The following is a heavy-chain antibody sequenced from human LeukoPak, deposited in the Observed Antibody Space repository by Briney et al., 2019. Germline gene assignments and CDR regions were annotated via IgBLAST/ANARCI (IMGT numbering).Heavy chain of an antibody. CDR2: IYTSGST. Sequence: SETLSLTCTVSGGSISSYYWSWIRQPAGKGLEWIGRIYTSGSTNYNPSPKSRVTMSVDTSKNQFSLKLSSVTAADTAVYYCANTYCSGGSCYVDYWGQGTLVTVSS. V-gene: IGHV4-4*07. D-gene: IGHD2-15*01. CDR3: ANTYCSGGSCYVDY. J-gene: IGHJ4*02. CDR1: GGSISSYY.